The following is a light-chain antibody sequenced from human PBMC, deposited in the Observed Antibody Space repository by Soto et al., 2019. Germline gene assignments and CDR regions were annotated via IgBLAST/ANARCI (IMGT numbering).Light chain of an antibody. J-gene: IGKJ1*01. V-gene: IGKV3-20*01. CDR1: QSITSNY. Sequence: ETVLTQSPGTLSLSPGEGATLSCRASQSITSNYLAWYQQKPGQAPRLLIYGASSRATGIPDRFSGSGSGTDFTLTISRLEPEDFAVYYCQQYGSSPLTFGHGTKVDIK. CDR3: QQYGSSPLT. CDR2: GAS.